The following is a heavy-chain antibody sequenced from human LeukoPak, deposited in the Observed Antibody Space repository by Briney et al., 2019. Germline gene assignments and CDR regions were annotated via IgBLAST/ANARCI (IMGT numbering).Heavy chain of an antibody. V-gene: IGHV4-34*01. CDR1: GGSFSGYY. D-gene: IGHD1-26*01. J-gene: IGHJ4*02. CDR2: INHSGST. Sequence: SETLSLTCAVYGGSFSGYYWSWIRQSPGKGLEWIGEINHSGSTNYNPSLKSRVTISVDTSKNQFSLKLSSVTAADTAAYYCASLYSGSYTLFDYWGQGTLVTVSS. CDR3: ASLYSGSYTLFDY.